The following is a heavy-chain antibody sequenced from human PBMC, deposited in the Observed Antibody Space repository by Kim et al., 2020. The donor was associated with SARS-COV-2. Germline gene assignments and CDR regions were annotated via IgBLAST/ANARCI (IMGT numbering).Heavy chain of an antibody. Sequence: GGSLRLSCAASGFTFSDHYMDWVRQAPGKGLEWVGRTRNKANSYTTEYAASVKGRFTISRDDSKNSLYLQMNSLKTEDTAVYYCARGRSAANYYYYYGMDVWGQGTTVTVSS. CDR1: GFTFSDHY. J-gene: IGHJ6*02. CDR3: ARGRSAANYYYYYGMDV. CDR2: TRNKANSYTT. D-gene: IGHD6-13*01. V-gene: IGHV3-72*01.